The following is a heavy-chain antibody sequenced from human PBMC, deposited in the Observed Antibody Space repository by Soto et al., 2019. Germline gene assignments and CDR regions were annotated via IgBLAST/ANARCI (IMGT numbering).Heavy chain of an antibody. CDR1: GGSVSSGSYY. Sequence: QVQLQESGPGLVKPSETLSLICTVSGGSVSSGSYYWSWIRQPPGKGLEWIGYIYYSGSTNYNPSLESRITISVDTSKNQFALKLSSVTAADTAVYYCARGVPYSYGYVSWFDPWGQGTLVTVSS. CDR3: ARGVPYSYGYVSWFDP. J-gene: IGHJ5*02. D-gene: IGHD5-18*01. V-gene: IGHV4-61*01. CDR2: IYYSGST.